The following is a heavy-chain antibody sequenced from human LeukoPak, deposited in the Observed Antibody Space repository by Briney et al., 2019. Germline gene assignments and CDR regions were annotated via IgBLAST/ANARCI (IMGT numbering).Heavy chain of an antibody. CDR1: GYIFTNYG. CDR3: ARDGYKETLSFDP. D-gene: IGHD5-24*01. CDR2: ISADNGDT. J-gene: IGHJ5*02. V-gene: IGHV1-18*01. Sequence: ASVKVSCKASGYIFTNYGITWVRQAPGQGLEWMGWISADNGDTKYAQKVQGRVTMTTDTSTSTAHMELRSLRSDDTAVYYCARDGYKETLSFDPWGQGTLVTVSS.